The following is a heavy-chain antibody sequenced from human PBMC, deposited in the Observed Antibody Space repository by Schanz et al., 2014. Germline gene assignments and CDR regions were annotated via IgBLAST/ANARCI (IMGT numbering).Heavy chain of an antibody. CDR3: ARLGRMGAFDI. D-gene: IGHD3-9*01. Sequence: EGQLLESGGGLVQPGGSLRLSCAASGFTFSSYGMSWVCQAPGKGLEWVSGISSSGSTYYADSVKGRFTISRDNSKNTLYLQMNSLRAEDTAVYYCARLGRMGAFDIWGQGTMVTVSS. CDR1: GFTFSSYG. CDR2: ISSSGST. V-gene: IGHV3-23*01. J-gene: IGHJ3*02.